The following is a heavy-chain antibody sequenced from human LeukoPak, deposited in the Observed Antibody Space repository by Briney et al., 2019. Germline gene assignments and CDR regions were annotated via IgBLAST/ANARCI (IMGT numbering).Heavy chain of an antibody. CDR3: ARDSSGWTSLEY. D-gene: IGHD6-19*01. CDR1: GGSIRSGGYY. V-gene: IGHV4-31*03. J-gene: IGHJ4*02. CDR2: IHHSGST. Sequence: SETLSLTCTVSGGSIRSGGYYWTWIRQHPGRGLEWIGYIHHSGSTYYNPSLKSRLTLSVDTSKNQFSLNLRSVTAADTAVYYCARDSSGWTSLEYWGQGTLVTVST.